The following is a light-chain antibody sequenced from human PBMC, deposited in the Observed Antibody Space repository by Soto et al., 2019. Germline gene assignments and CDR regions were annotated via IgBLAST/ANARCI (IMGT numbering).Light chain of an antibody. CDR3: TSYSSSSTPVV. V-gene: IGLV2-14*03. CDR2: DVS. J-gene: IGLJ2*01. Sequence: QSALTQPASVSGSPGQSITISCTGTSSDVGGYNYVAWYQQHPGKAPKLLIYDVSTRPSGVSNRFSGFKSGNTASLTISGLQAEDEADYHCTSYSSSSTPVVLGGGTKVTVL. CDR1: SSDVGGYNY.